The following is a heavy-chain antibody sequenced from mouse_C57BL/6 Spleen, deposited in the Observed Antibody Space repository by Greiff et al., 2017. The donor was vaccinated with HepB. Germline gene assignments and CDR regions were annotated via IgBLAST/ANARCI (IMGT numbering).Heavy chain of an antibody. J-gene: IGHJ3*01. CDR3: ATYYYGSSYSAWFAY. D-gene: IGHD1-1*01. Sequence: VQLQQSGPELVKPGASVKIPCKASGYTFTDYNMDWVKQSHGKSLEWIGDINPNNGGTIYNQKFKGKATLTVDKSSSTAYMELRSLTSEDTAVYYCATYYYGSSYSAWFAYWGQGTLVTVSA. CDR1: GYTFTDYN. V-gene: IGHV1-18*01. CDR2: INPNNGGT.